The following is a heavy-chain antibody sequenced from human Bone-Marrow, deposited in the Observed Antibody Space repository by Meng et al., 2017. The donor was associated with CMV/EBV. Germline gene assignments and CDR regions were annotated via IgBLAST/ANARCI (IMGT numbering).Heavy chain of an antibody. J-gene: IGHJ4*02. CDR2: ILYDGSNE. D-gene: IGHD3-16*01. Sequence: GEYLKISCAASGFTFSSFGMHWVRQAPGKGLEWVAFILYDGSNEYYADSVKGRFITFRDNSKNTLYLQMNSLKPEDTAVFYCTKDVKFGDFDYWGQGTLVTVSS. V-gene: IGHV3-30*18. CDR3: TKDVKFGDFDY. CDR1: GFTFSSFG.